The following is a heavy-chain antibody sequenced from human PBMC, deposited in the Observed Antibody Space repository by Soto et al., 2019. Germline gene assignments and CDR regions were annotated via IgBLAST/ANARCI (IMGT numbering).Heavy chain of an antibody. CDR2: ISYDGSNK. CDR3: LGGNSGDYYYGMDV. Sequence: PEGSLRLSCAASGFTFSSYGMHWVRQAPGKGLEWVAVISYDGSNKYYADSVKGRFTISRDNSKNTLYLQMNSLRAEDTAVYYCLGGNSGDYYYGMDVWGQGTTVTVSS. CDR1: GFTFSSYG. D-gene: IGHD2-21*02. J-gene: IGHJ6*02. V-gene: IGHV3-30*03.